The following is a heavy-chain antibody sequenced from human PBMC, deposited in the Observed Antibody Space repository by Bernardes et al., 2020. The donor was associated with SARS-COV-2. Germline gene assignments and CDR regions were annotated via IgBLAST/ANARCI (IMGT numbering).Heavy chain of an antibody. CDR2: IGGGGGTDI. CDR3: ARTARLGDL. D-gene: IGHD3-9*01. Sequence: SLRLSCAASGFAFRNSYMSWTRQAPGQPLEWISYIGGGGGTDINYADSVRGRFTVSRDNAKSSLYLQMNSLTAEDTAVYYCARTARLGDLWGRGTLVTGSS. V-gene: IGHV3-11*01. CDR1: GFAFRNSY. J-gene: IGHJ2*01.